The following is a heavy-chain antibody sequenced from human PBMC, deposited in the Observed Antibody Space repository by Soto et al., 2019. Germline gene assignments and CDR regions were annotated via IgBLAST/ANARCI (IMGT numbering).Heavy chain of an antibody. D-gene: IGHD3-16*01. Sequence: GSLRLSCAASGFTFSTYWMSWVRQAPGKGLEWVANIKEDGSEKYYVDSVKGRFTISRDNVNNSLYLQTNSLRAEDTAVYYCVRVGRLGGCWGQGTLVTVSS. J-gene: IGHJ4*02. CDR1: GFTFSTYW. CDR3: VRVGRLGGC. V-gene: IGHV3-7*03. CDR2: IKEDGSEK.